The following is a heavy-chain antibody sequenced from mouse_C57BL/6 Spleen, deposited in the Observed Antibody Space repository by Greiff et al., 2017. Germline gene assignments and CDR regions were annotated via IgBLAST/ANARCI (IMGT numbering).Heavy chain of an antibody. CDR2: FYPGSGNK. V-gene: IGHV1-62-2*01. Sequence: QVQLQQSGAELVKPGASVKLSCKASGYTFTEYTIHWVKQRSGQGLEWIGWFYPGSGNKKYNEKFKDKATLTADKSSSTVYMELSSLTSEDSAVYFCARYERDYYAMDYWGQGTSVTVSS. CDR1: GYTFTEYT. D-gene: IGHD3-3*01. CDR3: ARYERDYYAMDY. J-gene: IGHJ4*01.